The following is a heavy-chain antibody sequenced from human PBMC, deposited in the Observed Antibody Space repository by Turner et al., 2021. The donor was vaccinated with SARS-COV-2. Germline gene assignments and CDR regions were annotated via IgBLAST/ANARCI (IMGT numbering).Heavy chain of an antibody. Sequence: QVQMVQSGVEVQKPGASGKVSCQAFGYTLTSYDINWVRQATGQGLEWMGWMNPNSGNTVYAQKFQSRVTITRNTSISTAYMELGSLRSEDTAVYYCARVGVGATEYMDVWGKGTTVTVSS. V-gene: IGHV1-8*03. CDR2: MNPNSGNT. D-gene: IGHD1-26*01. CDR3: ARVGVGATEYMDV. J-gene: IGHJ6*03. CDR1: GYTLTSYD.